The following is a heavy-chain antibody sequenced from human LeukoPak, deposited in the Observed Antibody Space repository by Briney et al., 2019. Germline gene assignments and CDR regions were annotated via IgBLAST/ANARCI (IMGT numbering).Heavy chain of an antibody. V-gene: IGHV3-23*01. J-gene: IGHJ1*01. CDR3: AKQAVAFGDSVTQH. CDR1: GFTFSSYA. CDR2: ISSSGTGT. Sequence: GGSLRLSCAASGFTFSSYAMSWVRQAPGKGLERVSVISSSGTGTYYLDSVRGRFTISRDNSKNTLYLQMNSLRVEDTALYYCAKQAVAFGDSVTQHWGQGTLVTVSS. D-gene: IGHD4-17*01.